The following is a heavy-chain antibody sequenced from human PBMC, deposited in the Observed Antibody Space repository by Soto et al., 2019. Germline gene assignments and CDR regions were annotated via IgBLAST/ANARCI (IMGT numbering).Heavy chain of an antibody. J-gene: IGHJ5*02. CDR2: ISSGGIYI. CDR3: TRDQGGSYDSWFDP. Sequence: EVQVVESGGGLVNPGGSLRLSCSFTFSMYSMNWVRQAPVKGLEWVASISSGGIYIKYADSVKGRFTISRDNAKNSVSLQMNSLKVEDTAVYYCTRDQGGSYDSWFDPWGQGTQVIVSS. D-gene: IGHD1-26*01. CDR1: FTFSMYS. V-gene: IGHV3-21*06.